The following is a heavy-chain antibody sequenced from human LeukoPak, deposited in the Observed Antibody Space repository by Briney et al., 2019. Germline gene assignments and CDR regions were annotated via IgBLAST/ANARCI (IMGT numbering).Heavy chain of an antibody. D-gene: IGHD5-24*01. CDR2: IYYSGST. V-gene: IGHV4-59*01. CDR1: GGSISSYY. J-gene: IGHJ4*02. CDR3: ARDQRRDYFDY. Sequence: SETLSLTCTVSGGSISSYYWSWIRQPPGKGLEWIGYIYYSGSTNYNPSLKSRVTISVDTSKNQFSLKLRSVTAADTAVYYCARDQRRDYFDYWGQGTLVTVSS.